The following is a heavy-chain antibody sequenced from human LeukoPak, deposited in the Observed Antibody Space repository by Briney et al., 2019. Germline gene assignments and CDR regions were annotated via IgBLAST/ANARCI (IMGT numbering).Heavy chain of an antibody. J-gene: IGHJ4*02. Sequence: GGSLRLSCAASGFTFSSYAMSWVRQAQGKGLEWVSAISGSGGSTYYADSVKGRFTISRDNSKNTLYLQMNSLRAEDTAVYYCAKGWGYCSSTSCYGTFDYWGQGTLVTVSS. CDR3: AKGWGYCSSTSCYGTFDY. CDR2: ISGSGGST. CDR1: GFTFSSYA. V-gene: IGHV3-23*01. D-gene: IGHD2-2*01.